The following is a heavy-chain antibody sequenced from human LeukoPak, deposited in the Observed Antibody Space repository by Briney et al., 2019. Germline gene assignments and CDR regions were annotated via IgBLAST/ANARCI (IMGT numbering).Heavy chain of an antibody. J-gene: IGHJ4*02. D-gene: IGHD3-9*01. V-gene: IGHV3-48*04. CDR3: ATGLTGYYRINY. CDR2: ISSGGSTI. Sequence: GGSLRLSCAASGFTFSSYWMSWVRQAPGKGLEWVSYISSGGSTIYYADSVKGRFTISRDNARNSLYLQMNSLRAEDTAVYYCATGLTGYYRINYWGQGTLVTVSS. CDR1: GFTFSSYW.